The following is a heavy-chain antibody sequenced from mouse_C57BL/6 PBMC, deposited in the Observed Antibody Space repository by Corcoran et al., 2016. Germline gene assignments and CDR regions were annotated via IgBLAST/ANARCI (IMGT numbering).Heavy chain of an antibody. J-gene: IGHJ1*03. Sequence: EVQLQQSGPELVKPGASVKISCKASGYTFTDYYMNWVKQSPGKSLEWIGAIHPNNGSTSYNQKFKSKATLTVDKSSSTAYMELRSLTAEDSAGYDGARVGYGRSSDGDCDVWGTGTAVTVAS. D-gene: IGHD1-1*01. CDR1: GYTFTDYY. CDR3: ARVGYGRSSDGDCDV. V-gene: IGHV1-26*01. CDR2: IHPNNGST.